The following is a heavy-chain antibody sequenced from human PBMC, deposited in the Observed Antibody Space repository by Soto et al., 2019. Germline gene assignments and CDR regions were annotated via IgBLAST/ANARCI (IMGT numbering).Heavy chain of an antibody. D-gene: IGHD2-15*01. Sequence: GASVKVSCKAAGHTFTSYGISWVRQAPGQGLEWMGWISVYNGNTNFAQKFQGRVTVTTDTSTSTAYMELRSLRSDDTAVYYCVRWACSGTRGWLTVLDFWGQGTMVPVSS. CDR3: VRWACSGTRGWLTVLDF. V-gene: IGHV1-18*01. CDR1: GHTFTSYG. J-gene: IGHJ3*01. CDR2: ISVYNGNT.